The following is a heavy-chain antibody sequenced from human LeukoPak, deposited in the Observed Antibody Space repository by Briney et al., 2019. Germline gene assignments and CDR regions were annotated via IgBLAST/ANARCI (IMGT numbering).Heavy chain of an antibody. J-gene: IGHJ6*03. CDR2: IIPIFGTA. CDR1: GGTFSSYA. CDR3: ARASYSSPLYYYYYYMDV. Sequence: SVKVSCKASGGTFSSYAISWVRQAPGQGLEWMGGIIPIFGTANYAQKFQGRVTITTDESTSTAYMELSSLRSEDTAVYYCARASYSSPLYYYYYYMDVWGKGTTVTASS. V-gene: IGHV1-69*05. D-gene: IGHD6-13*01.